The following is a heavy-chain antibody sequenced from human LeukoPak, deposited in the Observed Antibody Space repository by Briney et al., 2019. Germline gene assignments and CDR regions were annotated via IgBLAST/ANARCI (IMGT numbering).Heavy chain of an antibody. CDR2: TYWNGDK. CDR3: GHRRESFDYHGVDV. CDR1: GLSLGTFGVG. Sequence: SGATLVKPTQTLTLTCTFSGLSLGTFGVGVVWIRQPPGKALEWLGVTYWNGDKRYNPSLASRLTITKDTSRNQEVLTLTNMDPVDTATYYCGHRRESFDYHGVDVWGPGTTVTVSS. D-gene: IGHD2/OR15-2a*01. J-gene: IGHJ6*02. V-gene: IGHV2-5*01.